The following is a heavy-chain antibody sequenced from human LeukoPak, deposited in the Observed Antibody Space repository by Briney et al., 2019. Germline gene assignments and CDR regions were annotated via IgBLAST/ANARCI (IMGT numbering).Heavy chain of an antibody. Sequence: GGSLRLSCAASGFTLSDYHMNWVRQAPGKGLQWLSSITTISHYIYYAGAVRGRFTISRDNAKNSLYLQMNSLRGEDTAVYYCARSGGPGTYHQLRYNWFDPWGQGTLVTVSS. CDR1: GFTLSDYH. V-gene: IGHV3-21*01. CDR3: ARSGGPGTYHQLRYNWFDP. D-gene: IGHD3-10*01. CDR2: ITTISHYI. J-gene: IGHJ5*02.